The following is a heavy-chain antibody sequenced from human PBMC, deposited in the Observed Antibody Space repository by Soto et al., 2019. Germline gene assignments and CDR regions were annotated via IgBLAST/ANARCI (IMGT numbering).Heavy chain of an antibody. CDR1: GQSFSGHS. CDR3: ARGSGIVALPGELEDVNYDF. CDR2: ISESGST. D-gene: IGHD1-1*01. J-gene: IGHJ4*02. Sequence: QVQLQQWGAGLVKPSETLSLSCAVYGQSFSGHSWAWIRQPPGKGLEWIGEISESGSTYYNPSLKCRVTISTDTSKNQFSLKLSSVTAADTAAYFCARGSGIVALPGELEDVNYDFWGQGTLVNVSS. V-gene: IGHV4-34*01.